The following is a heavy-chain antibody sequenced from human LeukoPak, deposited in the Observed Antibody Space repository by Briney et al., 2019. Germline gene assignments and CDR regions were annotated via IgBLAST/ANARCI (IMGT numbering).Heavy chain of an antibody. Sequence: SETLSLTCTVSGGSISSYYWSWIRQPPGKELEWIGYIYYSGSTNYNPSLKSRVTISVDTSKNHVSLKLSSVTAADTAVYYCARDRGSGSYYADAFDIWGQGTMVTVSS. CDR3: ARDRGSGSYYADAFDI. CDR2: IYYSGST. J-gene: IGHJ3*02. V-gene: IGHV4-59*01. D-gene: IGHD3-10*01. CDR1: GGSISSYY.